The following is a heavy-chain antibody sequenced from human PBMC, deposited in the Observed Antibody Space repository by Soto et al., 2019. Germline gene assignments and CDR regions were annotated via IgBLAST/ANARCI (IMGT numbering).Heavy chain of an antibody. V-gene: IGHV3-23*01. CDR1: GFTFSSYA. Sequence: EVQLLESGGGLVQPGGSLRLSCAASGFTFSSYAMSWVRQAPGKGLEWVSAISGSGGSTYYADSVKGRFTISRDNSKNTLYLQMNRLRAAGTAVYCCARRSSGWYFDYWGQGTLVTVSS. D-gene: IGHD6-19*01. CDR3: ARRSSGWYFDY. J-gene: IGHJ4*02. CDR2: ISGSGGST.